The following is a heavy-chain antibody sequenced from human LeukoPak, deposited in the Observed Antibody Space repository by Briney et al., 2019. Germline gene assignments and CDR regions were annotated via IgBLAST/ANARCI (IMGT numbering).Heavy chain of an antibody. CDR2: ISSSSSYI. J-gene: IGHJ4*02. Sequence: GGSLRLSCAASGFTFSSYSVNWVRQAPGKGLEWVSSISSSSSYIYYADSVKGRFTISRDNAKNSLYLQMNSLRAEDTAVYYCASSGRLDGGSVWGQGTLVTASS. D-gene: IGHD3-16*01. CDR3: ASSGRLDGGSV. V-gene: IGHV3-21*01. CDR1: GFTFSSYS.